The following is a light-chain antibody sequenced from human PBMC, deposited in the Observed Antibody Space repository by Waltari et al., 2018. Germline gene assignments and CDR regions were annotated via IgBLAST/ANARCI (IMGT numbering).Light chain of an antibody. V-gene: IGKV1-39*01. CDR3: QESYSIPPWT. CDR1: KSVGSY. J-gene: IGKJ1*01. Sequence: DIQTTQSPSSLSASVGDTVTITCRTSKSVGSYLNWYQQRPGQAPTLLTYAASVLMSGVPSRFRASGSGTHFTLTINSLQPEDFATYFCQESYSIPPWTFGQGTKVEI. CDR2: AAS.